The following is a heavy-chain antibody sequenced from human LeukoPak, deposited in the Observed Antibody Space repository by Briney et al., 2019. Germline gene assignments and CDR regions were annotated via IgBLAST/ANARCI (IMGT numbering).Heavy chain of an antibody. V-gene: IGHV1-2*04. CDR3: ARVSSSWFFSTNYYFDY. Sequence: GASVKVSCKASGYTFTGYYMHWVRQAPGQGLEWMGWINPNSGGTNYAQKFQGWVTMTRDTPISTAYMELSRLRSDDTAVYYCARVSSSWFFSTNYYFDYWGQGTLVTVSS. D-gene: IGHD6-13*01. J-gene: IGHJ4*02. CDR2: INPNSGGT. CDR1: GYTFTGYY.